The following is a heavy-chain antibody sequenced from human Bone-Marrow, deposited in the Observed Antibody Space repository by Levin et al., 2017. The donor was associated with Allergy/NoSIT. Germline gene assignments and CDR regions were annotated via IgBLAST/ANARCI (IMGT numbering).Heavy chain of an antibody. D-gene: IGHD3-10*01. CDR2: IWYDGSRK. J-gene: IGHJ4*02. CDR1: GLSFSNYG. CDR3: ASDRRSRVLDY. Sequence: GGSLRLSCAASVSGLSFSNYGMHWVRQAPGTGLEWLAVIWYDGSRKYYADSVKGRFTISRDNSKNSLYLQMNSLRDDDTAMYYCASDRRSRVLDYWGPGTLVTVSS. V-gene: IGHV3-33*01.